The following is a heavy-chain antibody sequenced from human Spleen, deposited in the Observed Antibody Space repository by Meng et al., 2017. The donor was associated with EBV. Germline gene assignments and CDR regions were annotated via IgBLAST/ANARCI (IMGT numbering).Heavy chain of an antibody. CDR1: GGSFSGHY. Sequence: QVQRQRGGAGPLKPSETLSLTCAVNGGSFSGHYWTGIRQPPGKGLEWIGEIIHTGETNYNPSLTGRVTISRDTSKKHLSLRLNSVTAADTAVYYCVRGGEGDGYSLPYWGQGTLVTVSS. D-gene: IGHD5-24*01. CDR3: VRGGEGDGYSLPY. J-gene: IGHJ4*02. CDR2: IIHTGET. V-gene: IGHV4-34*02.